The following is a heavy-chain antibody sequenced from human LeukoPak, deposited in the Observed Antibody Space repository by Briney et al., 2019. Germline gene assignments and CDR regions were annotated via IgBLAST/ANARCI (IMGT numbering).Heavy chain of an antibody. Sequence: GGSLRLSCAASGFTFSSYWMRWVRQAPGKGLVWVSRIKSDGSGTDYADSAKGRFTISRDNANNTLYLQMNSLRAEDTAVYYCVRDAGAPGAFDLWGQGTMVTVSS. D-gene: IGHD1-26*01. CDR1: GFTFSSYW. J-gene: IGHJ3*01. CDR3: VRDAGAPGAFDL. CDR2: IKSDGSGT. V-gene: IGHV3-74*01.